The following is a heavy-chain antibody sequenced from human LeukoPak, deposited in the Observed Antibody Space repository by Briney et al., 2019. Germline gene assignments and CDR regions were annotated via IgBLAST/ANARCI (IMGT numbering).Heavy chain of an antibody. J-gene: IGHJ4*02. Sequence: GGSLRLSCAASGFTFSSSAMSWVRQAPGKGLEWVSAISNNGGYTYYADSVQGRFTISRDNSKSTLCLQMNSLRAEDTAVYYCARDNEWELLGFDYWGQGTLVTVSS. D-gene: IGHD1-26*01. V-gene: IGHV3-23*01. CDR1: GFTFSSSA. CDR2: ISNNGGYT. CDR3: ARDNEWELLGFDY.